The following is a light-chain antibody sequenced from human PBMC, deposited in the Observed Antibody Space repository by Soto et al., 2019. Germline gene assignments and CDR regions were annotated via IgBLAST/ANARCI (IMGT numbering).Light chain of an antibody. CDR1: QTVSNSY. V-gene: IGKV3-20*01. J-gene: IGKJ2*01. CDR2: GTS. CDR3: QQYGTSPT. Sequence: EIVLTQSPGTLSLSPGETATLSCRASQTVSNSYLAWYQQKPGQAPRLLIYGTSSRSAGIPARFSGSGSGTDFTLTISRLEPEYFAVYSCQQYGTSPTFGQGTKLDIK.